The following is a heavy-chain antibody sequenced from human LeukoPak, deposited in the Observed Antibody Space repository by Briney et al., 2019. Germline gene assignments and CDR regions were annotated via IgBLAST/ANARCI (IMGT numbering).Heavy chain of an antibody. CDR2: IKQDGSEK. D-gene: IGHD1-26*01. Sequence: GGSLRLSCAASGFTFSSYWMSWVRQAPGKGLEWVANIKQDGSEKYYVDPVKGRFTISRDNAKNSLYLQMNSLRAEDTAVYYCARERWELLGGYYFGYWGQGTLVTVSS. CDR1: GFTFSSYW. J-gene: IGHJ4*02. V-gene: IGHV3-7*03. CDR3: ARERWELLGGYYFGY.